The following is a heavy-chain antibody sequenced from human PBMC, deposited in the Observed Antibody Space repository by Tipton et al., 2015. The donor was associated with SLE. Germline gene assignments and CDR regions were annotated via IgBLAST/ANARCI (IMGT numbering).Heavy chain of an antibody. J-gene: IGHJ3*02. CDR1: GFIFDNYDNYG. CDR3: ARDRDLWSGNDAFDI. CDR2: AWYDGSRE. Sequence: SLRLSCVASGFIFDNYDNYGMHWVRRAPGKGLEWVAAAWYDGSREYYADSVKGRFTISRDNSENTLSLQMNSLRVEDTDVYYCARDRDLWSGNDAFDIWGQGTMVTVSS. D-gene: IGHD3-3*01. V-gene: IGHV3-33*01.